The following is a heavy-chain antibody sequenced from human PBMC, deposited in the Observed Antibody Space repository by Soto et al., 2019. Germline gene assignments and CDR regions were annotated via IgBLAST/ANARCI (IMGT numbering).Heavy chain of an antibody. D-gene: IGHD1-20*01. CDR3: ARDAGITGTEPFDY. CDR1: GYTFTSYY. CDR2: INPNSGST. Sequence: ASVKVSCKASGYTFTSYYMHWVRQAPGQGLEWMGRINPNSGSTSYAQKLQGRVTMTTDTSTSTAYMELRSLRSDDTAVYYCARDAGITGTEPFDYWGQGTLVTVSS. J-gene: IGHJ4*02. V-gene: IGHV1-46*01.